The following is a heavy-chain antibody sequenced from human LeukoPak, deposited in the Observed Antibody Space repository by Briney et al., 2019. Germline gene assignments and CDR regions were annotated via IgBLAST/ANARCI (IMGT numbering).Heavy chain of an antibody. Sequence: GGSLRLSCAASGFTFNNYAMSWVRQAPGKGLEWVSVITNSGDSTYYADSVKGRFTISRDNSKNTLALQMNSLRAEDTAVYYCAKLSDYYDSSGYYYGGEAFDIWGQGTMVTVSS. CDR1: GFTFNNYA. J-gene: IGHJ3*02. D-gene: IGHD3-22*01. CDR3: AKLSDYYDSSGYYYGGEAFDI. CDR2: ITNSGDST. V-gene: IGHV3-23*01.